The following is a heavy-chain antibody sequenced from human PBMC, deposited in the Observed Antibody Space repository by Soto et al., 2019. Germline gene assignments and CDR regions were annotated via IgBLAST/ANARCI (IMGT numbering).Heavy chain of an antibody. V-gene: IGHV6-1*01. CDR1: GDSVSSNSAA. CDR3: ARAGGIRYFDWFRRANWFDP. J-gene: IGHJ5*02. D-gene: IGHD3-9*01. Sequence: SQTLSLTCAISGDSVSSNSAAWNWIRQSPSRGLEWLGRTYYRSKWYNDYAVSVKSRITINPDTSKNQFSLQLNSVTPEDTAVYYCARAGGIRYFDWFRRANWFDPWGQGTLVTVSS. CDR2: TYYRSKWYN.